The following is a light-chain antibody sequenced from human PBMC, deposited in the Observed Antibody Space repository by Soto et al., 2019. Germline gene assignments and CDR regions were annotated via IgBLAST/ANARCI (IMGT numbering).Light chain of an antibody. V-gene: IGKV3-15*01. J-gene: IGKJ4*01. CDR3: QPYNNWPLT. Sequence: EIVLTQSPGTLSLSPGERATLSCRASQSVSSSRLAWYRQKPGQTPRLLIYDTSTRATGVPTRFSGGRSGAEFTLTINSLQSEDFAVYYCQPYNNWPLTFGGGTKV. CDR2: DTS. CDR1: QSVSSS.